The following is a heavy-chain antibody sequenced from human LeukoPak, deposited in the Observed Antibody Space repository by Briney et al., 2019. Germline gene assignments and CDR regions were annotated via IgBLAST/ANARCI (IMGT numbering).Heavy chain of an antibody. D-gene: IGHD6-13*01. CDR2: IYYSGST. CDR3: AKISGYSTSWTPDY. J-gene: IGHJ4*02. V-gene: IGHV4-39*07. CDR1: GGSISSSSYY. Sequence: SETLSLTCTVSGGSISSSSYYWGWIRQPPGKGLEWIGSIYYSGSTYYNPSLRSRITISVDTSKNQFSLELTSVTAADTAVYYCAKISGYSTSWTPDYWGQGTLVTVSS.